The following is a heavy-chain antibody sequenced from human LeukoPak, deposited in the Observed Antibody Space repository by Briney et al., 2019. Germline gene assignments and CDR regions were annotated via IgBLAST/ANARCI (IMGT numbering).Heavy chain of an antibody. CDR3: ARGRSDYYLDS. J-gene: IGHJ4*02. V-gene: IGHV1-2*02. D-gene: IGHD3-10*01. CDR2: IYPNSGGT. CDR1: GYTFTDYY. Sequence: ASVKVSCKASGYTFTDYYMNWVRQAPGQGLELMGWIYPNSGGTNYAQNFQGRVTMTRDTSISTAYMGLSRLRSDDTAVYFWARGRSDYYLDSWGQGTLVTVSS.